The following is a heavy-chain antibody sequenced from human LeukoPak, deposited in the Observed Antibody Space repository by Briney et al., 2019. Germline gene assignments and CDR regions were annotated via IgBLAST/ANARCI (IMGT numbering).Heavy chain of an antibody. Sequence: RGSLRLSCATSGFTFSHFGMHWVRQAPGKGLEWVAVIWNDGSNKYYGDSVKGRFTISRDNSRNTLYLQMNSLRVEDTAVYYCAKDAQRGFDYSNSLESWGQGTLVTVSS. CDR1: GFTFSHFG. J-gene: IGHJ4*02. CDR2: IWNDGSNK. CDR3: AKDAQRGFDYSNSLES. V-gene: IGHV3-33*06. D-gene: IGHD4-11*01.